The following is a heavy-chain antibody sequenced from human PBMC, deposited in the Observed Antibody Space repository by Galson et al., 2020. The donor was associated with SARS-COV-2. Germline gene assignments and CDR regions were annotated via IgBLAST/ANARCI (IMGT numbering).Heavy chain of an antibody. CDR3: VKDPGYSYGTYFDY. CDR1: GFIFSNYD. CDR2: ISRSGVGT. D-gene: IGHD5-18*01. Sequence: GGSLRLSCAASGFIFSNYDISWVRQAPGKGLEWVSTISRSGVGTFYSDSVRGRFTISRDNSKNTLSLQMNSLRADDTALYYCVKDPGYSYGTYFDYWGQGTLVTVSS. J-gene: IGHJ4*02. V-gene: IGHV3-23*01.